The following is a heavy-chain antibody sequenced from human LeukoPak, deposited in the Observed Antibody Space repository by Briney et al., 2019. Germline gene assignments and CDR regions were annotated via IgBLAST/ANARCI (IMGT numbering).Heavy chain of an antibody. J-gene: IGHJ4*02. CDR3: AKDKYQGSYLDY. CDR2: ISGSGGST. V-gene: IGHV3-23*01. CDR1: GFTFSSYA. D-gene: IGHD3-10*01. Sequence: GGSLRLSCAASGFTFSSYAMSWVRQAPGKGLEWVSAISGSGGSTHYADSVKGRFTTSRDNSKNTLYLQMNSLRAEDTAVYYCAKDKYQGSYLDYWGQGTLVTVSS.